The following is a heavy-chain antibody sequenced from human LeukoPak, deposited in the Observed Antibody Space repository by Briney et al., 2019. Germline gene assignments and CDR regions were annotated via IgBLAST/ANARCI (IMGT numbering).Heavy chain of an antibody. D-gene: IGHD7-27*01. V-gene: IGHV3-48*04. CDR1: GFTFSSYS. J-gene: IGHJ6*02. CDR2: ISSSGSTI. Sequence: PGGSLRLSCAASGFTFSSYSMNWVRQAPGKGLEWVSYISSSGSTIYYADSVKGRFTISRDNAKNSLYLQMNSLRAEDTAVYYCARARLHWGNYYYGMDVWGQGTTVTVSS. CDR3: ARARLHWGNYYYGMDV.